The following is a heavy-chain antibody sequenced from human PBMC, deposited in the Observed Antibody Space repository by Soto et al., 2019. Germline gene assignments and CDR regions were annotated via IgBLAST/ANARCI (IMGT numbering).Heavy chain of an antibody. D-gene: IGHD3-22*01. Sequence: GGSLRLSCAASGFTFSSYAMSWVRQAPGKGLEWVSSISGSGDSTYYADSVKGRFTISRDNSEKTLYLQMNSLRAEDTATYFCATAYYDSRGFQDRWGQGTLVTVSS. CDR2: ISGSGDST. V-gene: IGHV3-23*01. J-gene: IGHJ5*02. CDR3: ATAYYDSRGFQDR. CDR1: GFTFSSYA.